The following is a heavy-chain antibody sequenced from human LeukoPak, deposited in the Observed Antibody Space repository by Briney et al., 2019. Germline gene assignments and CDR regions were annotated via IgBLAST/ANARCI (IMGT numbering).Heavy chain of an antibody. D-gene: IGHD4-17*01. CDR1: GFTFSSYA. J-gene: IGHJ4*02. Sequence: GGSLRLSCAASGFTFSSYAMSWVRQAPGKGLEWVSAISGSGGSTYYADSVKGRFTISRDNSKNTLYLQMNSLRAEDTAVYYCAKRPQLPRGYGDYAGGDYWGQGTLVTVSS. V-gene: IGHV3-23*01. CDR2: ISGSGGST. CDR3: AKRPQLPRGYGDYAGGDY.